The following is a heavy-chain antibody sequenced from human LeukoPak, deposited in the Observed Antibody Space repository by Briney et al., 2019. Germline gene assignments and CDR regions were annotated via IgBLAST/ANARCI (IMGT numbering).Heavy chain of an antibody. CDR2: IKQDGSEK. J-gene: IGHJ4*02. CDR3: ARETPDSSGWD. V-gene: IGHV3-7*01. Sequence: GGSLRLSCAASGFSVSSNYMSWVRQAPGKGLEWVANIKQDGSEKNYVDSVKGRFIISRDNAKNSLYLQMNSLRAEDTAVYYCARETPDSSGWDWGQGTLVTVSS. CDR1: GFSVSSNY. D-gene: IGHD6-19*01.